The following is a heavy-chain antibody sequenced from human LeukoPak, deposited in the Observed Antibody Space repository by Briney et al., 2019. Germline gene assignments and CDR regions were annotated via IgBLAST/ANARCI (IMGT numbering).Heavy chain of an antibody. V-gene: IGHV4-38-2*02. CDR2: IYHSGST. D-gene: IGHD5-18*01. Sequence: PSETLSLTCTVSGGSITSYYWSWIRQPPGKGLEWIGSIYHSGSTYYNPSLKSRVTISVDTSKNQFSLKLSSVTAADTAVYYCARGYSYGFYMDVWGKGTTVTVSS. CDR1: GGSITSYY. CDR3: ARGYSYGFYMDV. J-gene: IGHJ6*03.